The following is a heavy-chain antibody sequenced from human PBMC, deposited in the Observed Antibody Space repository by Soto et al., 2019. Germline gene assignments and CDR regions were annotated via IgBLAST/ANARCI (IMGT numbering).Heavy chain of an antibody. J-gene: IGHJ5*02. V-gene: IGHV4-59*01. D-gene: IGHD3-10*01. CDR3: ARGGWFGAPGWLNP. Sequence: SETLSLTCTVSGGSLSRYYWSWLRQPTAKGLERIGYIYYSGSTNYNPSLKSRVTISVHTSQNQFSLKLNRVTAADTAVSYCARGGWFGAPGWLNPWGQGTMVNVSA. CDR2: IYYSGST. CDR1: GGSLSRYY.